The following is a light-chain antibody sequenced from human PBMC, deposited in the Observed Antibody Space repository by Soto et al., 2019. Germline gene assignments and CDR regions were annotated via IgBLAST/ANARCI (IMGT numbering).Light chain of an antibody. J-gene: IGLJ1*01. V-gene: IGLV2-14*01. Sequence: SALTQPASVSGSPGRSITISCSGTSSDIGSYDHVAWFQQFPGKTPKLMIYSVSNRPSGVSYRFSGSKSGNTASLTISALQAEDEADYYCISYTVSRSYVFGTGTKVTVL. CDR3: ISYTVSRSYV. CDR2: SVS. CDR1: SSDIGSYDH.